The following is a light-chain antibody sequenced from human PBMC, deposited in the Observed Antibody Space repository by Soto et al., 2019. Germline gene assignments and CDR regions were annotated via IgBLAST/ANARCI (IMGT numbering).Light chain of an antibody. CDR1: QSISSW. Sequence: DIQITQSPSTRSASVGDRVAIPCRASQSISSWLAWYEQKPGKAPKILIYKAINLDSGVPSRFSGSGSGTEFTLTISSLQPDDFATYYCQQYNSYSVTFGQGTRLEIK. CDR3: QQYNSYSVT. J-gene: IGKJ5*01. CDR2: KAI. V-gene: IGKV1-5*03.